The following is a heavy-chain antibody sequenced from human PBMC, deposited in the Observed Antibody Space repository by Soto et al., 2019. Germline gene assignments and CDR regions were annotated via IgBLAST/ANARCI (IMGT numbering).Heavy chain of an antibody. CDR3: AKDAVYKDGLWLMDS. D-gene: IGHD2-21*01. J-gene: IGHJ5*02. CDR1: GFTIITYD. V-gene: IGHV3-23*01. Sequence: GGSLRVSCAASGFTIITYDMTWGRQAPGKGLECVSGVTGSGGQIHYADSVKGRFTISKDNSKNTLYLQMSSLREEDTALYYCAKDAVYKDGLWLMDSWGQGTLVTV. CDR2: VTGSGGQI.